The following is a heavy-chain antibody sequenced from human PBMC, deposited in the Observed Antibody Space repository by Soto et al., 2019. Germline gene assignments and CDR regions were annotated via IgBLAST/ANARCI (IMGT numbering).Heavy chain of an antibody. CDR3: ARVLIVVVPAGAQYYYYGMDV. CDR1: GDSVSSNSAA. J-gene: IGHJ6*02. V-gene: IGHV6-1*01. CDR2: TYYRSKWYN. Sequence: SQTLSLTCAISGDSVSSNSAAWNWIRQSPSRGLEWLGRTYYRSKWYNDYAVSVKSRITINPDTSKNQFSLQLNSVTPEDTAVYYCARVLIVVVPAGAQYYYYGMDVWGQGTTVTVSS. D-gene: IGHD2-2*01.